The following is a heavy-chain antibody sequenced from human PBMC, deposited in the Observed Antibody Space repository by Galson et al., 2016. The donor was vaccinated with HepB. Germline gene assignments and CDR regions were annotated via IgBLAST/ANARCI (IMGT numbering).Heavy chain of an antibody. Sequence: SLRLSCAASGFTFSTYGMHWVRQAPGKGLEWVALISYDGKSESYADSVKGRVTISRDNSKNTLYLQMNSLRADDTAVYYCAKDTSAPAGISPWGQGALVTVSS. CDR1: GFTFSTYG. D-gene: IGHD6-13*01. V-gene: IGHV3-30*18. CDR2: ISYDGKSE. CDR3: AKDTSAPAGISP. J-gene: IGHJ4*02.